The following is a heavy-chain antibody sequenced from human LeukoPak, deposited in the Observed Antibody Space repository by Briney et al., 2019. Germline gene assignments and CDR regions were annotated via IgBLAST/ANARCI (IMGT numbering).Heavy chain of an antibody. CDR2: ISYDGSNK. J-gene: IGHJ4*02. Sequence: GGSLRLSCAASGLTFSSYAMHWARQAPGKGLEWVAVISYDGSNKYYADSVKGRFTLSRDNSKNTLYLQMNSLRAEDTAVYYCARGLNAMGLDYWGQGTLVTVSS. D-gene: IGHD2-2*01. CDR1: GLTFSSYA. CDR3: ARGLNAMGLDY. V-gene: IGHV3-30-3*01.